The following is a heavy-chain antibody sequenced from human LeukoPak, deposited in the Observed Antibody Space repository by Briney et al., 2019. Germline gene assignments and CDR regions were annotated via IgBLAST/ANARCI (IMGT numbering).Heavy chain of an antibody. Sequence: PGGSLRLSCAASRFTFNNAWMNWVRQAPGKGLEWVGRIKSKNVGGTTDYAAPVKGRFTISREDSKNTVYLQMNSLKIEDTAVYYCTSHAAFDPWGQGTLVTV. CDR2: IKSKNVGGTT. CDR3: TSHAAFDP. V-gene: IGHV3-15*01. J-gene: IGHJ5*02. CDR1: RFTFNNAW.